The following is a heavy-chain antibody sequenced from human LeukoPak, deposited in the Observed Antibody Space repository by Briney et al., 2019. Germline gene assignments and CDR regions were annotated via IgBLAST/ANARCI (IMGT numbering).Heavy chain of an antibody. Sequence: ASVKVSCKASGYTFTGYYMHWVRQAPGQGLDWMGRINPNSGGTNYAQKFQGRVTMTRDTSISTAYMELSRLRSDDTAVYYCAREPPPDSGAMFQHWGQGTLVTFSS. V-gene: IGHV1-2*06. D-gene: IGHD2-2*01. CDR3: AREPPPDSGAMFQH. CDR2: INPNSGGT. CDR1: GYTFTGYY. J-gene: IGHJ1*01.